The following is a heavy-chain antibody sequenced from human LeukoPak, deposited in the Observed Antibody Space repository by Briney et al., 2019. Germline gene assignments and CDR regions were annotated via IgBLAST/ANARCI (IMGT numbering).Heavy chain of an antibody. CDR3: AVLSWNPNYFDY. D-gene: IGHD3-16*02. CDR1: GFTFSNYA. Sequence: GGSLRLSCAASGFTFSNYAMSWVRQAPGKGPEWVSAISGTGSTTHYGDSVKGRFTISRDNFKNTLYLQVDSLRADDTAVYYCAVLSWNPNYFDYWGQGSLVTVSS. CDR2: ISGTGSTT. J-gene: IGHJ4*02. V-gene: IGHV3-23*01.